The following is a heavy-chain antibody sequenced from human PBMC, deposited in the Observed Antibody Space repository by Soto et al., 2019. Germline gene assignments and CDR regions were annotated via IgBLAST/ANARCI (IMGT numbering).Heavy chain of an antibody. CDR3: AKDRGIAVAGSPY. D-gene: IGHD6-19*01. CDR2: ISGSGGST. CDR1: GVSFSSYA. Sequence: GGSVRLSCAASGVSFSSYAMSWVRQAPGKGLEWVSAISGSGGSTYYADSVKGRFTISRDNSKNTLYLQMNSLRAEDTAVYYCAKDRGIAVAGSPYWGQGTLVTVSS. V-gene: IGHV3-23*01. J-gene: IGHJ4*02.